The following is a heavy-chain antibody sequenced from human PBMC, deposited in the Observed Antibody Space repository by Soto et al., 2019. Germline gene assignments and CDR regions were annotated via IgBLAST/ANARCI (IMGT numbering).Heavy chain of an antibody. CDR2: ISYDGSNK. D-gene: IGHD3-22*01. CDR3: AAGYYLPPSPGYFDY. Sequence: QVQLVESGGGVVQPGRSLRLSCAASGFTFSSYGMHWVRQAPGKGLEWVAVISYDGSNKYYADSVKGRFTISRDNSKNTLYLQMNSLRAEDTAVSYCAAGYYLPPSPGYFDYWGQGTLVTVSS. V-gene: IGHV3-30*03. J-gene: IGHJ4*02. CDR1: GFTFSSYG.